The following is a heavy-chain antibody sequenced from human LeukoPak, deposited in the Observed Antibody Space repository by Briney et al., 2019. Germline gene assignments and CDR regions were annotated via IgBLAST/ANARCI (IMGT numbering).Heavy chain of an antibody. CDR2: IAYDGNNK. J-gene: IGHJ4*02. CDR3: ARDNNWGSTHY. Sequence: GRSLRLSCAASGFTFDDYAMHWVRQAPGKGLEWVAVIAYDGNNKYYADSVKGRFTVSRDNTKNTLYLQMNSLRAEDTAVYYCARDNNWGSTHYWGQGTLVTVSS. CDR1: GFTFDDYA. D-gene: IGHD7-27*01. V-gene: IGHV3-30-3*01.